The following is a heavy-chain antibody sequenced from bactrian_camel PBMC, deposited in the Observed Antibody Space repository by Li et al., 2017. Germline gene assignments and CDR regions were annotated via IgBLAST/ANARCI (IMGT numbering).Heavy chain of an antibody. J-gene: IGHJ6*01. Sequence: HVQLVESGGGSVRPGGSLRLSCTVSGDLYSYYCLGWFRQAPGKEREGVAAIDGDDNTKYGNSAKGRFTVSQDNGKNTLSLQMNSLKPEDTAMYYCAAQRVLYCHGLFSYWGQGTQVTVS. CDR2: IDGDDNT. CDR1: GDLYSYYC. V-gene: IGHV3S53*01. D-gene: IGHD2*01. CDR3: AAQRVLYCHGLFSY.